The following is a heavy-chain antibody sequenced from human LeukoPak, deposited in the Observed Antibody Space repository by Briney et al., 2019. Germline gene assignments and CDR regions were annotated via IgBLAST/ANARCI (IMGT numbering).Heavy chain of an antibody. Sequence: SETLSLTCTVSGGSISSSSYYWGWLRQPPGKGLEWFGSIYYSGSTYYNPSLKSRVTISVDTSKNQFSLKLSSVTAADTAVYYFARVARWELLRGIIDYWGQGTLVTVSS. CDR3: ARVARWELLRGIIDY. J-gene: IGHJ4*02. V-gene: IGHV4-39*07. D-gene: IGHD1-26*01. CDR1: GGSISSSSYY. CDR2: IYYSGST.